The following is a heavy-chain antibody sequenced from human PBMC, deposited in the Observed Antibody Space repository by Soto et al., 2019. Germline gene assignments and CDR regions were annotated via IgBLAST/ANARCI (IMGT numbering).Heavy chain of an antibody. V-gene: IGHV3-48*02. CDR2: ISSSSSTI. D-gene: IGHD4-17*01. CDR3: ASMTTVTTAAFDI. CDR1: GFTFSSYS. Sequence: GGSLRLSCAASGFTFSSYSMNWVRQTPGKGLEWVSYISSSSSTIYYADSVKGRFTISRDNAKNSLYLQMNSLRDEDTAVYYCASMTTVTTAAFDIWGQGTMVTVSS. J-gene: IGHJ3*02.